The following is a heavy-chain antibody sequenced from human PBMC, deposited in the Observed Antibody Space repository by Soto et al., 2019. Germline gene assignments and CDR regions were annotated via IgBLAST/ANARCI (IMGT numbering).Heavy chain of an antibody. CDR3: ARGRAAVEDFDY. Sequence: SETVSLTCTVSGGSISSGDYYWSWIRQPPGKGLEWIGYIYYSGSTYYNPSLKSRVTISVDTSKNQFSLKLTSVTAADTAVYYCARGRAAVEDFDYWGQGTLVTVSS. CDR2: IYYSGST. CDR1: GGSISSGDYY. V-gene: IGHV4-30-4*02. J-gene: IGHJ4*02. D-gene: IGHD6-13*01.